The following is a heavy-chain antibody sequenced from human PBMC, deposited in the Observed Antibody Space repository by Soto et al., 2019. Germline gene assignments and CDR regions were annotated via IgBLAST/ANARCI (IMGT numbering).Heavy chain of an antibody. Sequence: GGSLRLSCAASGFTFSSYGMHWVRQAPGKGLEWVAVIWYDGSNKYYADSVKGRLTISRDNSKNTLYLQMNSLRAEDTAVYYCAREQGCQYSSSCHYYYGMDVWGQGTTVTVSS. CDR2: IWYDGSNK. CDR3: AREQGCQYSSSCHYYYGMDV. CDR1: GFTFSSYG. D-gene: IGHD6-13*01. V-gene: IGHV3-33*01. J-gene: IGHJ6*02.